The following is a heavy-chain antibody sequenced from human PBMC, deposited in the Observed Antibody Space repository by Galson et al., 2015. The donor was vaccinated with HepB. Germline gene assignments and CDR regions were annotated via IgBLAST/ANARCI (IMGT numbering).Heavy chain of an antibody. CDR2: ISNDGGST. J-gene: IGHJ6*02. D-gene: IGHD4-11*01. CDR1: GFTFSSYA. V-gene: IGHV3-64D*06. CDR3: VKGRDYHYDDGMDV. Sequence: SLRLSCAASGFTFSSYAIHWVRQAPGKGLEYVSAISNDGGSTYYADSVKGRFTISRDNSKNTLYLQMSSLRAEDTAVYCCVKGRDYHYDDGMDVWGQGTTVTVSS.